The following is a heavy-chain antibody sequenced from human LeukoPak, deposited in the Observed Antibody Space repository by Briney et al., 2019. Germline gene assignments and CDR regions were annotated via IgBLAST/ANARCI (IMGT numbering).Heavy chain of an antibody. Sequence: PSETLSLTCAVSGASISSTNWWSWVRQPPGKGLEWIGEIYHSGSTNYNPSLKSRVTMSIDKSKNQFSLRPSSVTAADTAVYYCARGEGYTSTWYQPHFDYWGQGTLVTVSS. CDR2: IYHSGST. V-gene: IGHV4-4*02. CDR3: ARGEGYTSTWYQPHFDY. CDR1: GASISSTNW. D-gene: IGHD6-13*01. J-gene: IGHJ4*02.